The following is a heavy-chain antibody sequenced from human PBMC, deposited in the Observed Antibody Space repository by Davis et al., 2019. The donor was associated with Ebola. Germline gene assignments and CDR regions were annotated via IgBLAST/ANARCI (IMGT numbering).Heavy chain of an antibody. CDR3: ARGGYCGGDCYSYYYYYGMDV. Sequence: ASVKVSCKASGYTFTGYYMHWVRQAPGQGLEWMGWINPNSGGTNYAQKFQGRVTMTRDTSISTAYMELSRLRSDDTAVYYCARGGYCGGDCYSYYYYYGMDVWGQGTTVTVSS. J-gene: IGHJ6*02. CDR2: INPNSGGT. V-gene: IGHV1-2*02. CDR1: GYTFTGYY. D-gene: IGHD2-21*01.